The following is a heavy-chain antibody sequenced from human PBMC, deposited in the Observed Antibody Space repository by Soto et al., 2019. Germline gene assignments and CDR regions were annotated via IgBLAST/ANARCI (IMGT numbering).Heavy chain of an antibody. CDR1: GGSITSSSYY. Sequence: ELMPLPYTLFGGSITSSSYYRSWGRQTPGKGLEWIGRVFDSGNANYNPSLKSRVTISVDASKKQFSRDLSSVTAADTAVYYCVRGSALVTFGLDVWGQGTTVTVSS. J-gene: IGHJ6*02. CDR3: VRGSALVTFGLDV. V-gene: IGHV4-39*02. D-gene: IGHD1-26*01. CDR2: VFDSGNA.